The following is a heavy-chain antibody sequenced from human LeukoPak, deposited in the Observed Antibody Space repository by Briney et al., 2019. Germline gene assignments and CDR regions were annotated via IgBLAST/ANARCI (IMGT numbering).Heavy chain of an antibody. CDR3: ARLGVKNSSGHYYFDY. D-gene: IGHD3-22*01. Sequence: SETLSLTCTVSGDSINSNTYYWGWIRQPPGKELEWIGSVYYSGSTYYKPSLKSRVTISVDTSKNQFSLKLSSVTAADTAVYYCARLGVKNSSGHYYFDYWGQGTLVTVSS. CDR1: GDSINSNTYY. CDR2: VYYSGST. J-gene: IGHJ4*02. V-gene: IGHV4-39*01.